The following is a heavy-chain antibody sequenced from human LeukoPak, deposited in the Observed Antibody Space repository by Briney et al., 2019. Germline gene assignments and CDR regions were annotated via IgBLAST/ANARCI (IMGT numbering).Heavy chain of an antibody. CDR2: INHSGST. Sequence: SETLSLTCAVYGGSFSGYYWSWIRQPPGKGLEWIGEINHSGSTNYNPSLKSRVTISVDTSKNQFSLKLSSVTAADTAVYYCARRRGGRVRQLWSRGYFDLWGRGTLVTVSS. V-gene: IGHV4-34*01. CDR1: GGSFSGYY. D-gene: IGHD5-18*01. CDR3: ARRRGGRVRQLWSRGYFDL. J-gene: IGHJ2*01.